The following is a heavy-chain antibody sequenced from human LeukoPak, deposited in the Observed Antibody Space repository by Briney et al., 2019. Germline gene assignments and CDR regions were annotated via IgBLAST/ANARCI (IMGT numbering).Heavy chain of an antibody. Sequence: GGSLRLSCAASGFTFSTYAMSWVRQTPGKGLEWVSAISGSGGSTYYADSVKGRFTISRDNSKNTLYLRMNSLRAEDTAVYYCAKAVPVLRYFDWSPYFDYWGQGTLVTVSS. D-gene: IGHD3-9*01. V-gene: IGHV3-23*01. J-gene: IGHJ4*02. CDR1: GFTFSTYA. CDR2: ISGSGGST. CDR3: AKAVPVLRYFDWSPYFDY.